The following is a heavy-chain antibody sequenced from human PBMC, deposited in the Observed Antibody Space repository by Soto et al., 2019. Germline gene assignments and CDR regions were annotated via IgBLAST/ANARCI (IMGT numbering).Heavy chain of an antibody. Sequence: PGESLKISCKGSGYSFTSYWIGWVRQMPGKGLEWMGIIYPGDSDTRYSPSFQGQVTISADKSISTAYLQWSSLKASDTAMYYCARRAYSSGWYGGVRASYYYYGMDVWGQGTTVTVSS. V-gene: IGHV5-51*01. D-gene: IGHD6-19*01. J-gene: IGHJ6*02. CDR3: ARRAYSSGWYGGVRASYYYYGMDV. CDR1: GYSFTSYW. CDR2: IYPGDSDT.